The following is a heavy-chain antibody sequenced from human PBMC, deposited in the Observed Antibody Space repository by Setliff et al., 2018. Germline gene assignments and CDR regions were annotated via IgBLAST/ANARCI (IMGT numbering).Heavy chain of an antibody. J-gene: IGHJ4*02. V-gene: IGHV4-4*07. CDR2: IYVTEST. CDR1: GGSIINSYY. CDR3: AASRAYTGAVEEWFLPKTFDF. Sequence: PSETLSLTCTVSGGSIINSYYWNWIRQPAGKGLEWIGRIYVTESTKYNPSLKSRVTLSIDTSKNQFSLKLSSVTAADAALYYCAASRAYTGAVEEWFLPKTFDFWGQGSPVTVSS. D-gene: IGHD3-10*01.